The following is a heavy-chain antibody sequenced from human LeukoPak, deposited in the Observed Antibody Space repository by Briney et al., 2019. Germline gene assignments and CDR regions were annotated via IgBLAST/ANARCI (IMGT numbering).Heavy chain of an antibody. J-gene: IGHJ3*02. Sequence: PSETLSLICTVSGGSISSSSYYWGWIRQPPGKGLEWIGYISYSGSINYNPSLKSRVTISVDTSKNQFSLKLSSVTAADTAVYYCARYSYSGSDAFDIWGQGTMVTVSS. V-gene: IGHV4-61*05. CDR2: ISYSGSI. D-gene: IGHD1-26*01. CDR3: ARYSYSGSDAFDI. CDR1: GGSISSSSYY.